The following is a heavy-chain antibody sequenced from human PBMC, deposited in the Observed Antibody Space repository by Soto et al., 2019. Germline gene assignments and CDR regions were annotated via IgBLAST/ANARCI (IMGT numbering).Heavy chain of an antibody. CDR3: ARDPGIAAAGRSPSAYYYYYGMDV. D-gene: IGHD6-13*01. CDR1: GGSISSGDYY. Sequence: SETLSLTCTVSGGSISSGDYYWSWIRQPPGKGLEWIGYIYYSGSTYYNPSLKSRVTISVDTSKNQFSLKLSSVTAADTAVYYCARDPGIAAAGRSPSAYYYYYGMDVWGQGTTVTVSS. J-gene: IGHJ6*02. CDR2: IYYSGST. V-gene: IGHV4-30-4*01.